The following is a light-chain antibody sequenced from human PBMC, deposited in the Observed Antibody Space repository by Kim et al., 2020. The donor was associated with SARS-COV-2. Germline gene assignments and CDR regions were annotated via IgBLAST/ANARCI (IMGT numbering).Light chain of an antibody. CDR3: NAYTSTSTWV. CDR2: EVS. J-gene: IGLJ3*02. V-gene: IGLV2-14*01. Sequence: QSALTQPASVSGSLGQSITISCTGTSSDVGGFNYASWYQHHPGKAPKLMIYEVSNRPSGVSNRFSGSKSGNTASLTISGLQAEDESDYYCNAYTSTSTWVFGGGTQLTVL. CDR1: SSDVGGFNY.